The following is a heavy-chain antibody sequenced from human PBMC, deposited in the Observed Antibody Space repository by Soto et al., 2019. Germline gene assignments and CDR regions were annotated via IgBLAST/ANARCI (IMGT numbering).Heavy chain of an antibody. Sequence: EVQLLESGGGLVQPGGSLRLSCAASGFTFSSYAMSWARRAPGKGLEWVSAISGSGGSKYYADSVKGRFTISRDNSKNTLYLQMNSLRAEDTAVYYCAKENGYSSSWFEFDYWGQGTLVTVSS. D-gene: IGHD6-13*01. CDR3: AKENGYSSSWFEFDY. J-gene: IGHJ4*02. V-gene: IGHV3-23*01. CDR1: GFTFSSYA. CDR2: ISGSGGSK.